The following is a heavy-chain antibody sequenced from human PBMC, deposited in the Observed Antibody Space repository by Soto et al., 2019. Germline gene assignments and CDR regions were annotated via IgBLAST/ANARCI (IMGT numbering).Heavy chain of an antibody. CDR3: ARDGTTPPSYYYGMDV. CDR1: GGTFSSYA. CDR2: IIPIFGTA. V-gene: IGHV1-69*13. D-gene: IGHD1-1*01. J-gene: IGHJ6*02. Sequence: SVKVSCKASGGTFSSYAISWVRQAPGQGLEWMGGIIPIFGTANYAQKFQGRVTITADESTSTAYMELSSLRSEDTAVYYCARDGTTPPSYYYGMDVWGQGTTVTVSS.